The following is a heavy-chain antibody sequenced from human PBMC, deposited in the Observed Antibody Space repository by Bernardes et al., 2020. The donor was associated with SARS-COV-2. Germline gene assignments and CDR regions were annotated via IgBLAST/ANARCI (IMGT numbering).Heavy chain of an antibody. CDR2: IWYDGSNK. Sequence: GGSLRLSCAASGFTFSSYGMHWVRQAPGKGLEWVAFIWYDGSNKNYADSVKGRFAISRDNSKNTLYLQMNSLRAEDTAVYYCARDAYYYDRSGYYWGKYEYYGMDVWGQGTTVTVSS. CDR1: GFTFSSYG. J-gene: IGHJ6*02. CDR3: ARDAYYYDRSGYYWGKYEYYGMDV. D-gene: IGHD3-22*01. V-gene: IGHV3-33*01.